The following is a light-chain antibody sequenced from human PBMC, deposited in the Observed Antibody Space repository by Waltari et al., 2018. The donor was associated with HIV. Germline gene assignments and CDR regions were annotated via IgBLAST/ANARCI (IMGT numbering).Light chain of an antibody. V-gene: IGLV2-14*03. CDR1: RSDVGGVNY. Sequence: HSALTQPASVSWSPGESITISCTATRSDVGGVNYVSWYQQHTGKAPKLMIYNVSNRPSGVSNRFSGSKSGNTASLTISGLQAEDEADYYCSSYTSSSTLEVVGGGTKLTVL. J-gene: IGLJ3*02. CDR3: SSYTSSSTLEV. CDR2: NVS.